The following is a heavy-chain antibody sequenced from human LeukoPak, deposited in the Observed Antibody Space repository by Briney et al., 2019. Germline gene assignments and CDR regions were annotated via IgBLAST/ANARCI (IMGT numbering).Heavy chain of an antibody. CDR1: GGSFSGYY. V-gene: IGHV4-34*01. J-gene: IGHJ6*02. Sequence: PSETLSLTCAVYGGSFSGYYCSWIRQPPGKGLEWIGKINHSGSTNYNPSLKSRVTISVDTSKNQFSLKLSSVTTADTAVYYCARGFSKRNYYYYGMDVWGQGTTVTVSS. D-gene: IGHD4-4*01. CDR2: INHSGST. CDR3: ARGFSKRNYYYYGMDV.